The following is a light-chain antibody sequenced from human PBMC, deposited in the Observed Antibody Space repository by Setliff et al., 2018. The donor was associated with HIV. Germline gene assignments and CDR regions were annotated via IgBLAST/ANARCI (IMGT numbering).Light chain of an antibody. CDR1: NSNIGDNS. J-gene: IGLJ3*02. CDR2: NNN. CDR3: ATWDDGLKAVV. Sequence: QSALTQSPSASGTPGQRVTVSCSGTNSNIGDNSVNWYQQLPGTAPKLVIYNNNQRPSGVPDRFSGSKSGTSASLAISGPRSEDEADYYCATWDDGLKAVVFGGGTKVTVL. V-gene: IGLV1-44*01.